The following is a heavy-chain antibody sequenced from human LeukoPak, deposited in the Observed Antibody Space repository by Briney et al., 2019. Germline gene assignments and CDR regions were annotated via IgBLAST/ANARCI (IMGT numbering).Heavy chain of an antibody. J-gene: IGHJ4*02. D-gene: IGHD3-9*01. CDR3: ARAYYDILTGDSLNFDY. Sequence: PGGSLRLSCAASGFXFSSSRMHWVRQAPGKGLVWVSRINSDGSSTNYADSVKGRFTISRDNAKNTLYLQMNSLRAEDTAVYYCARAYYDILTGDSLNFDYWGQGTLVTVSS. CDR2: INSDGSST. V-gene: IGHV3-74*01. CDR1: GFXFSSSR.